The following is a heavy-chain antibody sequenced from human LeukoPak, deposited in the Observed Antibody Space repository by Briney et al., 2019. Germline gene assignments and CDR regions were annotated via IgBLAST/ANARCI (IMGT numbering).Heavy chain of an antibody. V-gene: IGHV1-69*05. CDR1: GGTFSSYA. CDR2: IIPIFGTA. D-gene: IGHD6-13*01. CDR3: ARGVLVLSPFDG. J-gene: IGHJ4*02. Sequence: SVKVSCKASGGTFSSYAISWVGQAPAQGVEWVGGIIPIFGTANYAQKFQGGATITTDESTRTAYMSQSSTCSADPAVSFCARGVLVLSPFDGWGQGTPVTVSS.